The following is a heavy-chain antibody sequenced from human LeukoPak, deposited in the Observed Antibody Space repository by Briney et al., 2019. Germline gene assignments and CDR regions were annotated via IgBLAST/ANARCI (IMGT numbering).Heavy chain of an antibody. CDR3: VKVMGSGQWLVEREDCDI. V-gene: IGHV1-2*02. CDR2: INPNSGGT. Sequence: GTSVKVSCKASGYTFTGYYIHWVRQAPGQGLEWMGWINPNSGGTNYAQKFHGRVTMTRDTSISTAYLELSRLRSDDTGVYYCVKVMGSGQWLVEREDCDIWGRGTMVSVS. CDR1: GYTFTGYY. J-gene: IGHJ3*02. D-gene: IGHD6-19*01.